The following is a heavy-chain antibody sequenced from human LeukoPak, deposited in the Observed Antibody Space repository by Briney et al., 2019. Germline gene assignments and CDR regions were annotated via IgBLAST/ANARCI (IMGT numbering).Heavy chain of an antibody. J-gene: IGHJ4*02. Sequence: GGSLRLSCAASGFTFSSYGMHWVRQAPGKGLEWVAVISYDGSNKYYADSVKGRFTISRDNSKNTLYLQMNSLRAEDTAVYYCAKEGGRWLQRYYFDYWGQGTLVTVSS. D-gene: IGHD5-24*01. CDR1: GFTFSSYG. CDR2: ISYDGSNK. CDR3: AKEGGRWLQRYYFDY. V-gene: IGHV3-30*18.